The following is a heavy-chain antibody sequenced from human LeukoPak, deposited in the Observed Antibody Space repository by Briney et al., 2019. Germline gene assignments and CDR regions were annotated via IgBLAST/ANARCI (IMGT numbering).Heavy chain of an antibody. Sequence: GGSLRLSCAASGFTFSSYEMNWVRQAPGKGLEWVSYISSSGSTIYYADSVKGRFTISRDNAKNSLYLQMNSLRTEDTAVYYCAKRPRAENYDYVWGSSSYSYYMDVWGKGTTVTISS. J-gene: IGHJ6*03. CDR3: AKRPRAENYDYVWGSSSYSYYMDV. CDR2: ISSSGSTI. V-gene: IGHV3-48*03. D-gene: IGHD3-16*01. CDR1: GFTFSSYE.